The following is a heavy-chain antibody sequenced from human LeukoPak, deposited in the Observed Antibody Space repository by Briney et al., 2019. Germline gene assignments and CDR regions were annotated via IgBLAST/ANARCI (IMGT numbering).Heavy chain of an antibody. D-gene: IGHD1-1*01. J-gene: IGHJ4*02. V-gene: IGHV1-2*02. CDR3: ARRQGTTLSFDY. Sequence: GASVKVSCKASGYTFTGYYMHWVRQAPGQGLEWMGWINPNSGGTNYAQKFQGRVTMTRDTSISTAYMELRSLRFDDTAVYYCARRQGTTLSFDYWGQGTLVTVSS. CDR1: GYTFTGYY. CDR2: INPNSGGT.